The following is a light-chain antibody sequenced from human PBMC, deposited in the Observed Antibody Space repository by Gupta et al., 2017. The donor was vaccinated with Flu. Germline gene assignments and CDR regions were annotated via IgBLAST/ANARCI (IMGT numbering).Light chain of an antibody. CDR3: HVWDSFTASV. CDR1: NSGNKG. Sequence: GENNSGNKGVHWYQQKTGQAPVLVIYRNNNRPSGIPERFSGSKSENTAALTISGAQVGDEADYYWHVWDSFTASVFGGGTKLTVL. V-gene: IGLV3-9*02. CDR2: RNN. J-gene: IGLJ3*02.